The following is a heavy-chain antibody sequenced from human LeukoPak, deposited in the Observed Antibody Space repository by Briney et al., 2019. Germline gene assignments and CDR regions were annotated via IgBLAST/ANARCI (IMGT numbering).Heavy chain of an antibody. Sequence: ASVKVSCKASGYTFTSYGISWVRQAPGQGLEWMGWISAYNGNTNYAQKLQGRVTMTTGTSTSTAYMELRSLRSDDTAVYYCARDAPSITMIVVVALDYWGQGTLVTVSS. CDR2: ISAYNGNT. CDR3: ARDAPSITMIVVVALDY. D-gene: IGHD3-22*01. V-gene: IGHV1-18*01. CDR1: GYTFTSYG. J-gene: IGHJ4*02.